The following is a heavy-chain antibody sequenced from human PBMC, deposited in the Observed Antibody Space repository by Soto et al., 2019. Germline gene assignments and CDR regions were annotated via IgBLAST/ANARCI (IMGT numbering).Heavy chain of an antibody. CDR2: IIPILGKA. D-gene: IGHD3-10*01. CDR3: ARRGPDYYGSGSRVPYYYYGMDV. CDR1: GGTFSSYA. J-gene: IGHJ6*02. Sequence: QVQLVQSGAEVKKPGSSVKISCTASGGTFSSYAISWVRQAPGQGLEWMGGIIPILGKANYAQKFQGRVTMTADESTSTVYVEQGSLRAEDTAVYYCARRGPDYYGSGSRVPYYYYGMDVWGQGTTVTVSS. V-gene: IGHV1-69*01.